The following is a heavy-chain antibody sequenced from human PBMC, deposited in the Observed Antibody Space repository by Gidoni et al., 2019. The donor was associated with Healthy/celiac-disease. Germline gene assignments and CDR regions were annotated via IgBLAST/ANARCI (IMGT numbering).Heavy chain of an antibody. CDR3: ARDPPVGATDRWFDP. CDR1: GGTFSSYA. CDR2: IITIFGTA. J-gene: IGHJ5*02. V-gene: IGHV1-69*01. Sequence: QVQLVQSGAEVQKPGSSVKVSCQASGGTFSSYAISWVRQAPGQGLEWMGGIITIFGTANYAQKFQGRVTITADESTRTAYMELSSLRSEDTAVYYCARDPPVGATDRWFDPWGQGTLVTVSS. D-gene: IGHD1-26*01.